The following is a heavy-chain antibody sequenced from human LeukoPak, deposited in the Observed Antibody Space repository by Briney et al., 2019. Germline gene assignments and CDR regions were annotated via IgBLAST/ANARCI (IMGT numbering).Heavy chain of an antibody. CDR2: IYTSGST. V-gene: IGHV4-61*02. CDR1: GGSISSGSYY. J-gene: IGHJ6*03. CDR3: ARQVYYGSGSLSPGINYYYYMDV. D-gene: IGHD3-10*01. Sequence: PSEALSLTCTVSGGSISSGSYYWSWIRQPAGKGLEWIGRIYTSGSTNYNPSLKSRVTISVDTSKNQFSLKLSSVTAADTAVYYCARQVYYGSGSLSPGINYYYYMDVWGKGTTVTISS.